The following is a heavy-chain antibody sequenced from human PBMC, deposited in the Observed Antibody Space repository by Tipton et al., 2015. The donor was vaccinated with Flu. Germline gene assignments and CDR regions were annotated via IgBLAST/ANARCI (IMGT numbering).Heavy chain of an antibody. CDR1: DGSVSSSLYY. CDR3: ARTYGSGSFWGRDNWFGP. V-gene: IGHV4-61*05. CDR2: ISYSGSP. J-gene: IGHJ5*02. Sequence: LRLSCTVSDGSVSSSLYYWGWVRQPPAKRLEWIGYISYSGSPTYNPPLKSRVIISADRSKNEFALTLNSVTAADTAVYYCARTYGSGSFWGRDNWFGPWGQGILVTVSS. D-gene: IGHD3-10*01.